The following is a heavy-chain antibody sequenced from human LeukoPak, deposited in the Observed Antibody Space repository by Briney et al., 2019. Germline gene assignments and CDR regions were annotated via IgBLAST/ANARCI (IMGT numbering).Heavy chain of an antibody. CDR3: ARTAFGVYFDY. V-gene: IGHV3-7*01. D-gene: IGHD2-21*02. Sequence: PGGSLRLSCAASGFTFSTYWMSWVRQAPGKGLQWVANIRQDGSEKYYVDSVKGRFTISRDNAKNSLYLQMNSLRAEDTAVYYCARTAFGVYFDYWGQGTLVTVSS. CDR2: IRQDGSEK. CDR1: GFTFSTYW. J-gene: IGHJ4*02.